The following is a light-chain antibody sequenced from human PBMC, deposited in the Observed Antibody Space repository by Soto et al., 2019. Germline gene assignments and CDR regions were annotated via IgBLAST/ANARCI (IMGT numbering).Light chain of an antibody. V-gene: IGLV1-44*01. CDR3: ATWDDSLNGDVV. J-gene: IGLJ2*01. CDR1: SSNIGRKT. Sequence: QSVLTQAPSMSATPGQRVTISCSGSSSNIGRKTVNWFQQLPGTAPKLLMFQNDQRPSGVPDRFSGSKSGTSASLAITGLQSEDEADYYWATWDDSLNGDVVFGGGTKLTVL. CDR2: QND.